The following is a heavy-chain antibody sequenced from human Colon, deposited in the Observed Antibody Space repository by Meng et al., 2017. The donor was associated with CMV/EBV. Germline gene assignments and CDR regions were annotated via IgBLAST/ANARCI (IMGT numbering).Heavy chain of an antibody. J-gene: IGHJ4*02. CDR3: ARGSHGTTVSLFDS. V-gene: IGHV6-1*01. D-gene: IGHD1/OR15-1a*01. CDR1: GDSVSSNIAA. Sequence: QVQMHQSGPGLVKPSQTLSLTCAIPGDSVSSNIAAWNWIRQSPSRGLEWLGRTYYRSKWYSDSAISVRSRLSVSPDTSRNQFSLQLTSVTPEDTAVYYCARGSHGTTVSLFDSWGQGILVTVSS. CDR2: TYYRSKWYS.